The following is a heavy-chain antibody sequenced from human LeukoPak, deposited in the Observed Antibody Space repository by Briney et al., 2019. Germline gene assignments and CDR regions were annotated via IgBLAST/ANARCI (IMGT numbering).Heavy chain of an antibody. V-gene: IGHV4-59*08. Sequence: SETLSLTCSVSGGSISSYYWSWIRQPPGKRLEWIGYIYYSGSTNYNPSLKGRVTISVDTSNNQFSLKLNSVTAADTAVYYCARGQAFDYWGQGTLVTVSS. CDR1: GGSISSYY. J-gene: IGHJ4*02. CDR3: ARGQAFDY. CDR2: IYYSGST.